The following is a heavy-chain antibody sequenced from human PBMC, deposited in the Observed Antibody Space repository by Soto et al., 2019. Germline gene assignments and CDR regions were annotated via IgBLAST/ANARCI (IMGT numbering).Heavy chain of an antibody. J-gene: IGHJ4*02. CDR3: ARGDYGNGGYPFPYFDD. CDR2: INPDSGAT. D-gene: IGHD3-22*01. V-gene: IGHV1-2*02. CDR1: GSSFTCYY. Sequence: XSVKVSCTSSGSSFTCYYIHWVRQAPGQGLEWMGWINPDSGATNYAQNFQVRVTLTSDTSISTASMDLTSLKSDDTAVYYCARGDYGNGGYPFPYFDDWGQGTLVTVSS.